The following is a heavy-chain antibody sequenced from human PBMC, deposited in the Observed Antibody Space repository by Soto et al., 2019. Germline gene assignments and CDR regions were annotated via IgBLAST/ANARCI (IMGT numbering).Heavy chain of an antibody. V-gene: IGHV3-30*03. J-gene: IGHJ4*02. Sequence: SLRLSCAVSEFTVSTYGMHWVRQAPGKGLEWVAVISRDGGTKFYADSVKGRFTISRDNSRNTLFLEMNSLRAEDTAVYYCASLKYWGQGTLVTVSS. CDR1: EFTVSTYG. CDR3: ASLKY. CDR2: ISRDGGTK.